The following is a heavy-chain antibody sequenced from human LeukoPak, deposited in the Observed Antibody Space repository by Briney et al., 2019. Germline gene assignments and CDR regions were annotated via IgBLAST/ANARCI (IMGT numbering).Heavy chain of an antibody. J-gene: IGHJ5*02. Sequence: PSETLSLTCAVYGGSFSGYYWSWIRQPPGKGLEWIGEINHSGSTNYNPSLKSRVTISVDTSKNQFSLKLSSVTAADTAVYYCARVGRYSSSWYSTKGNWFDPWGQGTLVTVSS. CDR3: ARVGRYSSSWYSTKGNWFDP. D-gene: IGHD6-13*01. CDR1: GGSFSGYY. V-gene: IGHV4-34*01. CDR2: INHSGST.